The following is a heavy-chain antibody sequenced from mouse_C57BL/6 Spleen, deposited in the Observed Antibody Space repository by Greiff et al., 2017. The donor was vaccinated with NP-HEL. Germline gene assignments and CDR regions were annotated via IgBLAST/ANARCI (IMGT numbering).Heavy chain of an antibody. Sequence: VQLQQPGAELVRPGSSVKLSCKASGYTFTSYWMHWVKQRPIQGLEWIGNIDPSDSETHYNQKFKDKATLTVDKSSSTAYMQLSSLTSEDSAVYYCARGYGYDEEYYFDYWGQGTTLTVSS. CDR2: IDPSDSET. D-gene: IGHD2-2*01. CDR3: ARGYGYDEEYYFDY. CDR1: GYTFTSYW. V-gene: IGHV1-52*01. J-gene: IGHJ2*01.